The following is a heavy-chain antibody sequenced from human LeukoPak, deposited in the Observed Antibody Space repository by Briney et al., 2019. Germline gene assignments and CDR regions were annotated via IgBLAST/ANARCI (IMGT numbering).Heavy chain of an antibody. CDR3: ARDVNYYDSSGYLY. V-gene: IGHV3-11*01. CDR1: GFTFSDYY. Sequence: GGSLRLSCAASGFTFSDYYMSWIRQAPGKGLEWVSYISSSGSTIYYADSVKGRFTISRDNAKNSLYLQMNGLRAEDTAVYYCARDVNYYDSSGYLYWGQGTLVTVSS. CDR2: ISSSGSTI. J-gene: IGHJ4*02. D-gene: IGHD3-22*01.